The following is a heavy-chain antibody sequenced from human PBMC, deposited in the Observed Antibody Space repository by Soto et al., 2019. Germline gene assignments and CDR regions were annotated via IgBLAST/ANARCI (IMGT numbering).Heavy chain of an antibody. V-gene: IGHV3-30*18. CDR1: GFTFSSYG. CDR2: ISYDGSNK. J-gene: IGHJ5*02. CDR3: AKGKGWLQPLRFAP. Sequence: QVQLVESGGGVVQPGRSLRLSCAASGFTFSSYGMHWVRQAPGKGLEWVAVISYDGSNKYYADSVKDRFTISRDNSKNTLYLQMNSLRAEDTAVYYCAKGKGWLQPLRFAPGGQGTLVTVCS. D-gene: IGHD5-12*01.